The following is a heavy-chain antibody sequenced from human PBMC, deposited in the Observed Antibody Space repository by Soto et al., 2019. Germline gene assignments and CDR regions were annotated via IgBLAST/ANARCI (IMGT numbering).Heavy chain of an antibody. V-gene: IGHV3-23*01. CDR3: AKCPAFRVVTVPLRWFDP. CDR2: ISGNGGST. CDR1: GFTFSNYA. Sequence: EVQLLESGGGMVQPGGSLRLSCAASGFTFSNYAMSWVRQAPGKGLEWVSGISGNGGSTHFADSVKGRFTISRDNSKNTLYLQMNSLRAEDTAVYYCAKCPAFRVVTVPLRWFDPWGQGTLVTVSS. J-gene: IGHJ5*02. D-gene: IGHD2-15*01.